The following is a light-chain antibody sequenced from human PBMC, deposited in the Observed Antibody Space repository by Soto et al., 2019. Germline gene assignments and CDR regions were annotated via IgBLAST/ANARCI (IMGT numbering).Light chain of an antibody. CDR2: GAS. Sequence: DIQMTQSPSSLSASVGDRVTITCRASQGISNYLAWYQQKPGKVPKLLMYGASTLLSGVPSRFSGSGSVTQFPLIISSLQPEDVATYYCQKYNSAPQTFGPGTKVDIK. J-gene: IGKJ3*01. CDR1: QGISNY. V-gene: IGKV1-27*01. CDR3: QKYNSAPQT.